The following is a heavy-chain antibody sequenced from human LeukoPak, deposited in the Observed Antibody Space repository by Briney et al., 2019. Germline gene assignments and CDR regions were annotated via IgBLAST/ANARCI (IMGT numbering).Heavy chain of an antibody. Sequence: PGGSLRLSCAASGFTFSNYAMSWVRQAPGKGLEWVSSITGSGGSTYYADSVKGRFTISRDNSKNTLYLQMSSLRAEDTAVYYCATIGDRRSGELYRIDYWGQGTLVTVSS. CDR2: ITGSGGST. CDR1: GFTFSNYA. J-gene: IGHJ4*02. V-gene: IGHV3-23*01. CDR3: ATIGDRRSGELYRIDY. D-gene: IGHD1-26*01.